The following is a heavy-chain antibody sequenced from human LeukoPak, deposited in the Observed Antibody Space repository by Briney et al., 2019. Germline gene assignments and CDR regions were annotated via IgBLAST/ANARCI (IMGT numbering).Heavy chain of an antibody. CDR2: ISSSSSYI. D-gene: IGHD3-22*01. V-gene: IGHV3-21*01. CDR3: ARVSHYYDSSGSLDY. Sequence: PGGSLRLSCAASGFTFSSYSMNWVRQAPGKGLEWVSSISSSSSYIYYADSVKGRFTISRDNAKNSLYLQMNSLRAEDTAVYYYARVSHYYDSSGSLDYWGQGTLVTVSS. J-gene: IGHJ4*02. CDR1: GFTFSSYS.